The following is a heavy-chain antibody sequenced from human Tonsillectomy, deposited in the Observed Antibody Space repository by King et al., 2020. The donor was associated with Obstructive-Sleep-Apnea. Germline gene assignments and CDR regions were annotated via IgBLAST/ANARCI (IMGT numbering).Heavy chain of an antibody. Sequence: VQLVESGGGLVQPGGSLRLSCAASGFTFSRCWMSWVRQAPGKGLEWVANIKQDGSEKYYVGSVKGRFTISRDNAKNSLYLQMNSLRAEDTAVYYCAGANSYYDDLTGDVNYCGMDVWGQGTTVTVSS. CDR1: GFTFSRCW. V-gene: IGHV3-7*01. CDR2: IKQDGSEK. J-gene: IGHJ6*02. CDR3: AGANSYYDDLTGDVNYCGMDV. D-gene: IGHD3-9*01.